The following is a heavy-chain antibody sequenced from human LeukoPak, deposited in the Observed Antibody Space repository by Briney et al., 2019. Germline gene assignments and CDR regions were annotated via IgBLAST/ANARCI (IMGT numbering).Heavy chain of an antibody. Sequence: ASVTVSCKASGYTFTGYYIHWVRQAPGQGLEWMGWINPNSDITNYAQKFQGRVTMTRDTSISTAYMELSSLTSGDTAVYYCARVDSGAYFGFDYWGQGTLVTVSS. V-gene: IGHV1-2*02. CDR1: GYTFTGYY. CDR2: INPNSDIT. D-gene: IGHD1-26*01. CDR3: ARVDSGAYFGFDY. J-gene: IGHJ4*02.